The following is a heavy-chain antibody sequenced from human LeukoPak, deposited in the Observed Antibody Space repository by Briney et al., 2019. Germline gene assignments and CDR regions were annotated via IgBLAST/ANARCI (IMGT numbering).Heavy chain of an antibody. CDR1: GGTFSSYA. CDR2: IIPIFGTA. Sequence: SVKVSCKASGGTFSSYAISWVRQAPGQGLEWMGGIIPIFGTANYAQRFQGRVTITADESTSTAYMELSSLRSEDTAVYYCAIHPRRGYYDSSGYYYNYWGQGTLVTVSS. V-gene: IGHV1-69*13. D-gene: IGHD3-22*01. CDR3: AIHPRRGYYDSSGYYYNY. J-gene: IGHJ4*02.